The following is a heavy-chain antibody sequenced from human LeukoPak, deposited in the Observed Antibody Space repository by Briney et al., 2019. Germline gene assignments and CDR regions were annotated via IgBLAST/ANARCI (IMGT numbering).Heavy chain of an antibody. CDR3: AGGMHYYGSGGYNWFDP. V-gene: IGHV4-34*01. D-gene: IGHD3-22*01. J-gene: IGHJ5*02. CDR2: INHSGST. CDR1: GGSFSGYY. Sequence: SETLSLTCAVYGGSFSGYYWSWIRQPPGKGLEWIGEINHSGSTNYNPSLKSRVTISVDTSKNQFSLKLKSVTAADTAVYYCAGGMHYYGSGGYNWFDPWGQGTLVTVSS.